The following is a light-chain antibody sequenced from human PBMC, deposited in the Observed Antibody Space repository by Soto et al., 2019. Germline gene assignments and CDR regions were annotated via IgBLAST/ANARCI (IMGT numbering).Light chain of an antibody. V-gene: IGKV3-11*01. Sequence: EIVLTQSPATLSLSPGERATLSCRASQSVSSYLAWYQQKPGQAPRLLIYDASNRATGIPARFSGSWSGTDFTLTISSLEPEDFAVYYCQHRSNWPRTFGPGTKVEIK. CDR3: QHRSNWPRT. J-gene: IGKJ1*01. CDR1: QSVSSY. CDR2: DAS.